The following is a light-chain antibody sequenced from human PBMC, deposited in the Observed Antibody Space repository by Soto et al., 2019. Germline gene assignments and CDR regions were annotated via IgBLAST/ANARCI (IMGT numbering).Light chain of an antibody. CDR1: QGIRND. Sequence: AIQMTQSPSSLSASVGDRVTITCRASQGIRNDLGWYQQKPGKAPKLLIYAASSLQSGVPSRFSGSGSGTDFNLTISRLQPEDFATYYCLQDYNYPLTFGQGTKVEIK. V-gene: IGKV1-6*01. J-gene: IGKJ1*01. CDR2: AAS. CDR3: LQDYNYPLT.